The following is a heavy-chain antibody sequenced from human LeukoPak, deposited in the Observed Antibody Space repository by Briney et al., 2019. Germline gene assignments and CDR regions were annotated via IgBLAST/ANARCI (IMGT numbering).Heavy chain of an antibody. D-gene: IGHD3-22*01. CDR3: AKGAMHYYDSSGYNYFDY. V-gene: IGHV3-23*01. CDR2: MSGSGGST. J-gene: IGHJ4*02. CDR1: GFTFSNYA. Sequence: PEGSLRLSCSASGFTFSNYAMSWVSQAPGKGLEWVSAMSGSGGSTYYADSVKGRFTISRDNSKNTLYLQMNSLTAEDTAVFYCAKGAMHYYDSSGYNYFDYWGQGTLVTVSS.